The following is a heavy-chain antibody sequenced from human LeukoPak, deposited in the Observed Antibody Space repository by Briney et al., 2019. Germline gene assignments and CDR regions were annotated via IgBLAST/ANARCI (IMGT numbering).Heavy chain of an antibody. J-gene: IGHJ5*02. V-gene: IGHV4-34*01. D-gene: IGHD1-20*01. Sequence: SETLSLTCAVYGGSFSGYYWSWIRQPPGKGLEWIGEINHSGSTNYNPSLKSRVTISVDTSKNQFSLKLSSVTAADTAVYYCARRRITRDYDWFEPWGQGTLVTVSS. CDR2: INHSGST. CDR1: GGSFSGYY. CDR3: ARRRITRDYDWFEP.